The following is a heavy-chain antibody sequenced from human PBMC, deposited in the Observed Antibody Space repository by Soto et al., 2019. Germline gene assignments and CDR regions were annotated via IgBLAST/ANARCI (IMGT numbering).Heavy chain of an antibody. J-gene: IGHJ4*02. CDR1: VYTFTSYG. CDR2: ISAYNGNT. CDR3: ARVSDIVVVPAANAVDY. D-gene: IGHD2-2*01. Sequence: SGAEVKKPGASVKVSCKASVYTFTSYGISWVRQAPGQGLEWMGWISAYNGNTNYAQKLQGRVTMTTDTSTSTAYMELRSRRSDDTAVYYCARVSDIVVVPAANAVDYWGQGTLVTVSS. V-gene: IGHV1-18*01.